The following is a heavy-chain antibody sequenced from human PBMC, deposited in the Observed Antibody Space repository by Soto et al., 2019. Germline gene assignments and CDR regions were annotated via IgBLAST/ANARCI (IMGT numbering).Heavy chain of an antibody. CDR1: GGSISGYY. CDR3: ARVPELLWFGDLLSPYFDH. D-gene: IGHD3-10*01. J-gene: IGHJ4*02. V-gene: IGHV4-59*01. CDR2: IYYSGST. Sequence: SETLSLTCTVSGGSISGYYWSWIRQPPGKGLEWIGYIYYSGSTNYNPSLKSRVTISVDTSKNQFSLKLSSVTAADTAVYYCARVPELLWFGDLLSPYFDHWRQGTLVTASS.